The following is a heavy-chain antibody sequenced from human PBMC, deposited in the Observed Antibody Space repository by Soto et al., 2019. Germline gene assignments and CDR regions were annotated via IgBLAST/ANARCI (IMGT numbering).Heavy chain of an antibody. V-gene: IGHV3-7*01. CDR2: INQDGREK. J-gene: IGHJ4*02. Sequence: EVQLVESGGGLVQPGGSLRLSCAASGFIFRDYWMTWVRQVPGKGLEWVANINQDGREKCYLDSVKGRFTISRDNAKNSLDLQMNSLRADDTAVYYCAREPWDYWGQGTLVTVSS. CDR3: AREPWDY. CDR1: GFIFRDYW.